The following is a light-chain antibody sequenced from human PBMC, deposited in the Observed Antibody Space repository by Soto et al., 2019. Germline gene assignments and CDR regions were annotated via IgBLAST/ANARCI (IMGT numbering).Light chain of an antibody. V-gene: IGKV1-39*01. Sequence: EIQITQSPSSLSASVGARATITCTSSQSISGFLNWYQQKPGKAPKLLIYAASSLQSGVPSRFSGSGSGTDFTLTISSLQPEDFATYSCKQSYNTPRTFGKGTKVDIK. CDR3: KQSYNTPRT. CDR1: QSISGF. CDR2: AAS. J-gene: IGKJ2*01.